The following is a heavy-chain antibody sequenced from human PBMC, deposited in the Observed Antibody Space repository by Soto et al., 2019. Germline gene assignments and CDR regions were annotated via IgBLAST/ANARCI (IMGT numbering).Heavy chain of an antibody. D-gene: IGHD4-17*01. CDR1: GYTFANYA. CDR3: ARSFYGDHGIVDY. Sequence: QVQLVQSGAEVKKPGASVKVSCKASGYTFANYAIIWVRQAPGQGLEWMGWISGYNGNTKYAQKFQGRVALTTDKSTTTGYMELRSLRSDDTAVYYCARSFYGDHGIVDYWGQGSLVTVAA. J-gene: IGHJ4*02. V-gene: IGHV1-18*01. CDR2: ISGYNGNT.